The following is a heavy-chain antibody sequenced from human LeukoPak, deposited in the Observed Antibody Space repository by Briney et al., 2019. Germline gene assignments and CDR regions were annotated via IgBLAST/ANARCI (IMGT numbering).Heavy chain of an antibody. D-gene: IGHD3-22*01. J-gene: IGHJ4*02. Sequence: NPSETLSLTCTVSGGSINGYYWSWIRQPPGKGLEWIGDIYYSGSTNYNPSLKSRVTMSVDTSKKQLSPHLRSVTAADTAVYYCARLRDSTGYHFDYWGQGTLVTVSS. CDR3: ARLRDSTGYHFDY. CDR1: GGSINGYY. CDR2: IYYSGST. V-gene: IGHV4-59*01.